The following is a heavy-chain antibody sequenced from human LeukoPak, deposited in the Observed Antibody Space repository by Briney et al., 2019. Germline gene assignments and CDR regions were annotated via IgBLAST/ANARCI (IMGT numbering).Heavy chain of an antibody. CDR2: ISWNSGSI. J-gene: IGHJ4*02. CDR3: AADPSGWYVFDY. Sequence: GGSLRLSCAASGFTFDDYAMHWVRQAPGKGLERVSGISWNSGSIGYADSVKGRFTISRDNAKNSLYLQMNSLRAEDTALCYCAADPSGWYVFDYWGQGTLVTVSS. D-gene: IGHD6-19*01. CDR1: GFTFDDYA. V-gene: IGHV3-9*01.